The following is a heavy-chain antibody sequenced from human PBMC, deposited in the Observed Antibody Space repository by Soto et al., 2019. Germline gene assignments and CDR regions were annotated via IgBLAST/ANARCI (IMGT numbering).Heavy chain of an antibody. Sequence: QLVESGGGLVQPGGSLRLSCSVSGFTFSRYWMTWVRRAPGKGLEWVANIRQDGSEEHYEDSVKGRFTITRDNAQNLLFLQMTSLRAEDTAVYYCAREGGRFDYWGQGTQVTVSS. D-gene: IGHD3-16*01. CDR2: IRQDGSEE. V-gene: IGHV3-7*01. CDR1: GFTFSRYW. J-gene: IGHJ4*02. CDR3: AREGGRFDY.